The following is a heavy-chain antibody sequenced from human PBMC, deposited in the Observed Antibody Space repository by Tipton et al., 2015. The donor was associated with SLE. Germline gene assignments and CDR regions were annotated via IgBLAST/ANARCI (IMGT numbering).Heavy chain of an antibody. CDR1: GGSINSYY. CDR3: ARVGHGFDSSGYNSHYYYYMDV. Sequence: TLSLTCTVSGGSINSYYWSWIRQPPGKGLEWVGYVYSSGSSDYNPSLSSRVTISLDTSKKQFSLRLKSATAADTAVYYCARVGHGFDSSGYNSHYYYYMDVWGKGTTVTVSS. J-gene: IGHJ6*03. CDR2: VYSSGSS. V-gene: IGHV4-59*01. D-gene: IGHD3-22*01.